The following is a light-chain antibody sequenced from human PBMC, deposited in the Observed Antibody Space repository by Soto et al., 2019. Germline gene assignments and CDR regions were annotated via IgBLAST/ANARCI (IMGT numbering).Light chain of an antibody. CDR2: GAS. CDR1: QSVSSN. Sequence: EIVMPQSPATLSVSPGARATLSCRASQSVSSNLAWYQQKPGQAPRLLIYGASTRATGIPARFSGSGSGTEFTLTISSLQSEDFAVYYCQQYKNGWTFGQGTKVDI. CDR3: QQYKNGWT. V-gene: IGKV3-15*01. J-gene: IGKJ1*01.